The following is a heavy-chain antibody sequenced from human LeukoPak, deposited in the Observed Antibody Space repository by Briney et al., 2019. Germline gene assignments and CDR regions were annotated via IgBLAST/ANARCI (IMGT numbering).Heavy chain of an antibody. J-gene: IGHJ3*02. CDR3: AKWALIDASAFDI. V-gene: IGHV3-23*01. CDR2: TGRTI. D-gene: IGHD2-15*01. CDR1: GPTFSAYT. Sequence: RAGGSLRLSCAVSGPTFSAYTMAWVRQAPGKGLEWVSITGRTILYADSVRGRFIISRDNSKNTLYLQLNSLRVDDTAVYYCAKWALIDASAFDIWGQGTMVTVSS.